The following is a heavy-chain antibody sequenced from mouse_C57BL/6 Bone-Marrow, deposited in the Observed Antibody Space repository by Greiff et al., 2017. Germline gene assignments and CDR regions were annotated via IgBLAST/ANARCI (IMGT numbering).Heavy chain of an antibody. D-gene: IGHD4-1*01. J-gene: IGHJ2*01. CDR1: GYAFTNYL. CDR3: ARGGDWAPFDY. Sequence: QVQLQQSGAELVRPGTSVQESCKASGYAFTNYLIEWVKQRPGQGLEWIGVINPGSGGTNYNEKFKGKATLTADKSSSTAYMQLSSLTSEDSAVYFCARGGDWAPFDYWGQGTTLTVSS. CDR2: INPGSGGT. V-gene: IGHV1-54*01.